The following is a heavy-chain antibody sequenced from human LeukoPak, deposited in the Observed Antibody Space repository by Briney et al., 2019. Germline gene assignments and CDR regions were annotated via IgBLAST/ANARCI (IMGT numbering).Heavy chain of an antibody. CDR2: IYYSGST. CDR1: GGSISSSSYY. J-gene: IGHJ6*03. CDR3: ARGFGADYSNYGPLFNYYYYYMDV. Sequence: SETLSLTCTVSGGSISSSSYYWGWIRQPPGKGLEWIGSIYYSGSTYYNPSLKSRVTISVDTSKNQFSLKLSSVTAADTAVYYCARGFGADYSNYGPLFNYYYYYMDVWGKGTTVTISS. D-gene: IGHD4-11*01. V-gene: IGHV4-39*01.